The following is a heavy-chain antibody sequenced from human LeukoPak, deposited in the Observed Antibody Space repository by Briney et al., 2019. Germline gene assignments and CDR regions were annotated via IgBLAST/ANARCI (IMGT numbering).Heavy chain of an antibody. CDR1: GFTFRTYS. V-gene: IGHV3-48*04. CDR3: ARGGTTWAKIDY. J-gene: IGHJ4*02. CDR2: ISSTSGTI. D-gene: IGHD1-7*01. Sequence: GGSLRLFCAASGFTFRTYSVNCLRHATGKGLEGVSYISSTSGTIYYADSMKGRITISRDNAKNSLYLQMKSLRAEDTAVYYCARGGTTWAKIDYWGQGTLVTASS.